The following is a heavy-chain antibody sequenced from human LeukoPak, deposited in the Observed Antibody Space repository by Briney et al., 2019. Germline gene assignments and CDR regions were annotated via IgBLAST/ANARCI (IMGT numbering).Heavy chain of an antibody. D-gene: IGHD3-16*02. V-gene: IGHV4-61*02. CDR2: IYTSGST. J-gene: IGHJ4*02. CDR3: ARDGVWGSYRYGYFDY. CDR1: GGSISSGSYY. Sequence: ASQALSLTCTVSGGSISSGSYYWSWIRQPAGKVLEWVGRIYTSGSTNYNPSLKSRVTISVDTSKNQFSLKLSSVTAADTAVYYCARDGVWGSYRYGYFDYWGQGTLVTVSS.